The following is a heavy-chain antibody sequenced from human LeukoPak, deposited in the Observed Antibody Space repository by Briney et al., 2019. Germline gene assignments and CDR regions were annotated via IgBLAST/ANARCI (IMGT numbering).Heavy chain of an antibody. D-gene: IGHD4-17*01. Sequence: GGSLRLSCAASGFTFDDYAMHWVRQAPGKGLEWVSGISWNSGSIGYADSVKGRFTISRDNAKNSLYLQMNSLRAEDTAVYYCARDRTPSTVTTSLDAFDIWGQGTMVIVSS. J-gene: IGHJ3*02. V-gene: IGHV3-9*01. CDR3: ARDRTPSTVTTSLDAFDI. CDR2: ISWNSGSI. CDR1: GFTFDDYA.